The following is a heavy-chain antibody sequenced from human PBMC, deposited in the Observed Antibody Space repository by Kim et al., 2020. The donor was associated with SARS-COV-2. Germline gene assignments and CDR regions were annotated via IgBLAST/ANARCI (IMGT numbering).Heavy chain of an antibody. Sequence: SETLSLTCTVSGGSISSSSYYWGWIRQPPGKGLEWIGSIYYSGSTYYNPSLKSRVTISVDTSKNQFSLKLSSVTAADTAVYYCARLQTLLWFGESQVPPDAFDIWGQGTMVTVSS. D-gene: IGHD3-10*01. CDR2: IYYSGST. J-gene: IGHJ3*02. V-gene: IGHV4-39*01. CDR3: ARLQTLLWFGESQVPPDAFDI. CDR1: GGSISSSSYY.